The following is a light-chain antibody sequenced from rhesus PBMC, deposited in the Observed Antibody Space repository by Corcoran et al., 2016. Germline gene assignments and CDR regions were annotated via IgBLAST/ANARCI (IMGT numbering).Light chain of an antibody. J-gene: IGLJ6*01. Sequence: QSAPTQPPSVSGSPGQSVTISCTGTSSDIGGYNYVSWYQQHPVKAPKLLIYGVSNRPSGVSSRFSGAKSGNTASLTIAGLQAEDDADYYGCSYTTSSTFDVFGSGTKLTVL. V-gene: IGLV2S7*01. CDR2: GVS. CDR1: SSDIGGYNY. CDR3: CSYTTSSTFDV.